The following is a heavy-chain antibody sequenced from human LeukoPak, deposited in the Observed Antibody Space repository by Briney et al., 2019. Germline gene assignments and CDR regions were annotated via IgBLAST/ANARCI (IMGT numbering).Heavy chain of an antibody. CDR1: GGSISSYY. V-gene: IGHV4-4*07. D-gene: IGHD1-26*01. Sequence: SETLSLTCTVSGGSISSYYWSWIRQPAGKGLEWIGRIYTSGSTNYNPSLKRRVTMSVDTSKNQFSLKLSSVTAADTAVYYCARGPPIVGATIYFDYWGQGTLVTVSS. J-gene: IGHJ4*02. CDR2: IYTSGST. CDR3: ARGPPIVGATIYFDY.